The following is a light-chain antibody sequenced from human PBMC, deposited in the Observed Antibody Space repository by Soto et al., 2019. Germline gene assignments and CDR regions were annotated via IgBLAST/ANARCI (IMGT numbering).Light chain of an antibody. CDR2: EVS. J-gene: IGLJ1*01. CDR1: SSDVGAYNY. Sequence: QSALTQPASVSGSPGQSITISCTGTSSDVGAYNYVSWYQQHPGKAPKVMIYEVSNRPSGVSNRFSGSKSGNTASLTISGLQAEDEAEYYCCSYAGTYSFYVFGTGTKLTVL. CDR3: CSYAGTYSFYV. V-gene: IGLV2-14*01.